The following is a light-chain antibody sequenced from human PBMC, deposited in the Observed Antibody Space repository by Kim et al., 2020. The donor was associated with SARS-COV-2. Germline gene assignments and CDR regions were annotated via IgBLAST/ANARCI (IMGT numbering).Light chain of an antibody. V-gene: IGKV1-27*01. J-gene: IGKJ1*01. CDR2: AAS. CDR3: QKYNSAPWT. Sequence: AYIGDRVTITCRASQDIANSLAWYQQKPGKVPQVLIYAASTLQSGVPSRFSGSGSGTEFTLTIDSLQTEDVATYYCQKYNSAPWTFGPGTKVDIK. CDR1: QDIANS.